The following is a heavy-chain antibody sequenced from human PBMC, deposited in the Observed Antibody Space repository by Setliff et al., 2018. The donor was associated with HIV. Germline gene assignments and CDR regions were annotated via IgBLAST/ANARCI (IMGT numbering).Heavy chain of an antibody. CDR1: GFTFGDYA. Sequence: GGSLRLSCTASGFTFGDYAMSWVRQAPGKGLEWVGRIKSKTDGGTTDYAAPVKGRFTISRDDSKNTLYLQMNSLKTEDTAVYYCTTAFLDGFDYWGQGTLVTVSS. D-gene: IGHD3-3*01. V-gene: IGHV3-15*01. J-gene: IGHJ4*02. CDR2: IKSKTDGGTT. CDR3: TTAFLDGFDY.